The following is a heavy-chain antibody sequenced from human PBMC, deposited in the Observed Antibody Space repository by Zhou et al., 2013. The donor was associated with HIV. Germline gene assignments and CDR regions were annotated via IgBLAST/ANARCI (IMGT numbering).Heavy chain of an antibody. J-gene: IGHJ6*03. V-gene: IGHV1-18*01. D-gene: IGHD6-13*01. CDR1: GYTFTSYG. Sequence: QVQLVQSGAEVKKPGASVKVSCKASGYTFTSYGISWVRQAPGQGLEWMGWISAYNGNTKYAQKLQDRVTMTTDTSTSTAYMELRSLRSDDTAVYYCARANIAVAGDYYYYYMDVWGKGTTVTVSS. CDR3: ARANIAVAGDYYYYYMDV. CDR2: ISAYNGNT.